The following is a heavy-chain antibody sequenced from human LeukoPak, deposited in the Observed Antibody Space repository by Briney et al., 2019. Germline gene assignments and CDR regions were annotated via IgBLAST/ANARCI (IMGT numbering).Heavy chain of an antibody. D-gene: IGHD4-17*01. CDR2: ISASDGTT. J-gene: IGHJ4*02. CDR1: GYSFSIYG. CDR3: ARCGAAVTTHFSH. Sequence: ASVKVSCKASGYSFSIYGITWARQAPGQGLEYLGWISASDGTTNYAQKVQDRVTMTTDTPTSTAYLELRSLRSEDTAVYYCARCGAAVTTHFSHWGQGTLVTVSS. V-gene: IGHV1-18*01.